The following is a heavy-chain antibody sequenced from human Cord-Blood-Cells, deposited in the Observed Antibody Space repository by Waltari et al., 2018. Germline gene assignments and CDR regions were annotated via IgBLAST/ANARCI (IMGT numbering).Heavy chain of an antibody. CDR1: GRPIIRGHYN. V-gene: IGHV4-30-4*01. D-gene: IGHD6-13*01. CDR3: ASAIQQQLDY. J-gene: IGHJ4*02. CDR2: IYYSGST. Sequence: HVQLQESGPGLVNTSQTLSLPCTVTGRPIIRGHYNWSCLRQPPGKGLEWIGYIYYSGSTYYNPSLKSRVTISVDTSKNQFSLKLRSVTAADTAVYYCASAIQQQLDYWGQGTLVTVSS.